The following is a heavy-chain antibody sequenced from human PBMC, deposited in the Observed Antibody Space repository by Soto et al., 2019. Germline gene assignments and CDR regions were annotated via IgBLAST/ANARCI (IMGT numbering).Heavy chain of an antibody. J-gene: IGHJ6*02. D-gene: IGHD3-10*01. V-gene: IGHV6-1*01. CDR2: TYYRSQWYN. CDR3: ARNRGRGYGMDV. Sequence: SQNLSLTCAISGDSFSRNYAVWNWIRQSPSRGLEWLGRTYYRSQWYNDSGVSVKSRITINPDTSKNQFSLQVNSVTPEDTAVYYCARNRGRGYGMDVWGQGTTVTVSS. CDR1: GDSFSRNYAV.